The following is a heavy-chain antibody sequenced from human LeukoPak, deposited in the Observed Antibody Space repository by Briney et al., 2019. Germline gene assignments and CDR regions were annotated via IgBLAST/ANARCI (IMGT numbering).Heavy chain of an antibody. CDR2: ISASGGST. CDR3: AKDPDGLWS. CDR1: GFTFSSYS. V-gene: IGHV3-23*01. Sequence: GGSLRLSCAASGFTFSSYSMNWVRQAPGKGLEWVSGISASGGSTWYADSVKGRFTISRDNSKNTLYLQMNSLRAEDTAVYYCAKDPDGLWSWGQGTLVTVSS. D-gene: IGHD1-14*01. J-gene: IGHJ5*02.